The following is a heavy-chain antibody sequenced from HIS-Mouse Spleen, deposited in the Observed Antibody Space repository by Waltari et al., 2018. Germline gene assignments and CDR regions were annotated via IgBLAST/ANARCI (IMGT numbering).Heavy chain of an antibody. D-gene: IGHD6-19*01. CDR3: ARWAGADAFDI. V-gene: IGHV4-38-2*02. CDR1: GYSISSGYY. Sequence: QVQLQESGPGLVKPSETLSLTCTVSGYSISSGYYWGWIRQPPGKGLEWIGSIYHSGRTYYNPYLKSRVTISVDTSKNQFSLKLSSVTAADTAVYYCARWAGADAFDIWGQGTMVTVSS. J-gene: IGHJ3*02. CDR2: IYHSGRT.